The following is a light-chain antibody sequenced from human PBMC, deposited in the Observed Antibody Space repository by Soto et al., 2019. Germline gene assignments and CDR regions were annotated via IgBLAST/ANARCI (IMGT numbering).Light chain of an antibody. CDR1: SSDIGSYNL. J-gene: IGLJ1*01. V-gene: IGLV2-23*02. CDR2: EDN. CDR3: CSYAGSSTFPYV. Sequence: QSALTQPASVYGSPGQSITISCTGTSSDIGSYNLVSWYQHHPGKTPKLMIYEDNKRPSEISNRFSGSKSGNTASLTISGLQGEDEADYFCCSYAGSSTFPYVFGTGTKVTVL.